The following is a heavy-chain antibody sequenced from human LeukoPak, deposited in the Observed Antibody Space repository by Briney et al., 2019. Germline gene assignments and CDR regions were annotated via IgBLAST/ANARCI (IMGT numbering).Heavy chain of an antibody. Sequence: GASVKVSCKASGYTFTGYYMHWVRQAPGQGLEWMGWINPNSGGTNYAQKFQGRVTMTRDTSISTAYMELSRLSSDDTAVYYCARDYYYGSGSYEEPLDYWGQGTLVTVSS. CDR2: INPNSGGT. D-gene: IGHD3-10*01. J-gene: IGHJ4*02. V-gene: IGHV1-2*02. CDR1: GYTFTGYY. CDR3: ARDYYYGSGSYEEPLDY.